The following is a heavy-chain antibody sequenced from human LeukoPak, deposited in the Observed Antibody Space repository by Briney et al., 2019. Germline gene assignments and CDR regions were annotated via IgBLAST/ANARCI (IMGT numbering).Heavy chain of an antibody. D-gene: IGHD4-11*01. J-gene: IGHJ4*02. CDR3: ARDYRYNYFDY. CDR2: INPNSGRT. Sequence: ASVTVSCKASGYTFTRYYMHWVRQAPGQGLEWMGWINPNSGRTNYAQKFQGRVNMTRDTSISTAYMELSRLRSDDTAVYYCARDYRYNYFDYWGQGTLVTVSS. V-gene: IGHV1-2*02. CDR1: GYTFTRYY.